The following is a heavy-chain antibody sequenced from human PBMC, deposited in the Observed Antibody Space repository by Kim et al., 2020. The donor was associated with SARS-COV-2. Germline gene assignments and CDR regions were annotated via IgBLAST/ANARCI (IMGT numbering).Heavy chain of an antibody. CDR2: IYYSGST. J-gene: IGHJ6*01. CDR1: GGSISSYY. V-gene: IGHV4-59*08. Sequence: SETLSLTCTVSGGSISSYYWSWIRQPPGKGLEWIGYIYYSGSTNYNPSLKSRVTISVDTSKNQFSLKLSSVTAADTAVYYCARQRVRGTAGYNQGYYYY. D-gene: IGHD5-12*01. CDR3: ARQRVRGTAGYNQGYYYY.